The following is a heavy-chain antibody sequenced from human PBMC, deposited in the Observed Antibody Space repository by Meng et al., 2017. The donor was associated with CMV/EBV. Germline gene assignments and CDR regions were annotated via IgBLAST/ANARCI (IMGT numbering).Heavy chain of an antibody. CDR3: AKERRIFGVVSPFDY. CDR2: INPSGGST. D-gene: IGHD3-3*01. V-gene: IGHV1-46*01. CDR1: GYTFTSYY. J-gene: IGHJ4*02. Sequence: ASVKVSCKASGYTFTSYYMHWVRQAPGQGLEWMGIINPSGGSTSYAQKFQGRVTMTRDTSTSTVYMELSSLRSDDTAVYYCAKERRIFGVVSPFDYWGQGTLVTVSS.